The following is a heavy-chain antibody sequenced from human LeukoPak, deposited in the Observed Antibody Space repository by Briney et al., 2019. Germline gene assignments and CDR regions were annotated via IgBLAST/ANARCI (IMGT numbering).Heavy chain of an antibody. V-gene: IGHV4-39*01. CDR3: ARQKQSRLSDY. CDR2: IYYSGST. CDR1: GGSISSSSYY. J-gene: IGHJ4*02. D-gene: IGHD1/OR15-1a*01. Sequence: SETLSLTCTVSGGSISSSSYYWGWIRQSSGMGLEYIGSIYYSGSTYYNPSLKSRVTISVDTSKNQFSLKLSSVTAADTAVYYCARQKQSRLSDYWGQGTLVTVSS.